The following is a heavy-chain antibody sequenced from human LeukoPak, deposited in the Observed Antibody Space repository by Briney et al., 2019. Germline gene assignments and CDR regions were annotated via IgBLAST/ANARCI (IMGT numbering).Heavy chain of an antibody. CDR2: IYYSGST. CDR1: GGSISSYY. J-gene: IGHJ4*02. V-gene: IGHV4-59*01. CDR3: ARDRYSGSYTRPDY. D-gene: IGHD1-26*01. Sequence: RPSETLSLTCTVSGGSISSYYWSWIRQPPGKGLEWIGYIYYSGSTNYNPSLKSRVTISVDTSKNQFSLKLSSVTAADTAVYYCARDRYSGSYTRPDYWGQGTLVTVSS.